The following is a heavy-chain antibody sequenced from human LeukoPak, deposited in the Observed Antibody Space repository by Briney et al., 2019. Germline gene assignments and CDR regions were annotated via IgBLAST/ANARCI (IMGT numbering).Heavy chain of an antibody. CDR3: ARPTLTWGSGPDY. D-gene: IGHD7-27*01. CDR2: ISSSSSHI. V-gene: IGHV3-21*01. J-gene: IGHJ4*02. Sequence: TGGSLRLSCAASGFTFSSYSMNWVRQAPGRGLEWVSSISSSSSHIYYADSVKGRFTISRDNAKNSLYLQMNSLRAEDTAVYYCARPTLTWGSGPDYWGQGTLVTVSS. CDR1: GFTFSSYS.